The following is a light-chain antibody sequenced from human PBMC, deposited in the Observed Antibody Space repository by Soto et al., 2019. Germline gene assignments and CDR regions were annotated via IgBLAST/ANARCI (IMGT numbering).Light chain of an antibody. CDR2: DAS. CDR1: QTISQW. Sequence: DIQMTQSPSTLSASVGDRVTITCRASQTISQWLAWYQQKPGKAPKLLIYDASILESGVPSRFSGSGSGTEFTLTISSLQPDDSATYYCQEYHSFSTFGQGTKVDIK. CDR3: QEYHSFST. J-gene: IGKJ1*01. V-gene: IGKV1-5*01.